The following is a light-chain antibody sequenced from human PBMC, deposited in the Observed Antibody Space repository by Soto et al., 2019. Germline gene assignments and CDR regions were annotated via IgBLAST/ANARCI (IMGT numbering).Light chain of an antibody. J-gene: IGLJ1*01. CDR2: DVT. Sequence: QSALTQPPSVSGSPGQSVAISCSGSSSDVGSNNRVSWYQQSPGTAPKLMIYDVTNRPSGVPDRFSGSKSGNTASLTISGLQAEDEADYYCSSFTTSSTYGFGTGTKVTVL. V-gene: IGLV2-18*02. CDR3: SSFTTSSTYG. CDR1: SSDVGSNNR.